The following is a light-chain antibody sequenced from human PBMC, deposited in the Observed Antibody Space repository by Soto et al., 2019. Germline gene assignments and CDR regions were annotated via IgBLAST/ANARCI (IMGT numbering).Light chain of an antibody. CDR1: SSDVGGYNY. CDR2: DVT. Sequence: QSVLTQPASVSGSPGQSIAISCTGTSSDVGGYNYVSLYQQHPGKAPKLIIYDVTNRPSGVSNRFSGSKSGNTASLTISGLQAEDEADYYCSSYTSSSTYVFGTGTKVTV. J-gene: IGLJ1*01. V-gene: IGLV2-14*01. CDR3: SSYTSSSTYV.